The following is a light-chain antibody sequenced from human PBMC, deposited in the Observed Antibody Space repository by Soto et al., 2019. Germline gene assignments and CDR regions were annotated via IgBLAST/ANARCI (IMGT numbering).Light chain of an antibody. Sequence: EIVLTQSPATLSLSPGERATLSCGASQSVSNNYLAWYQQKPGLAPRLLIYDASSRVTGIPDRFSGSGSGTDFTLTISRLEPEDFGLYYCLHYGSSSGFGQGTKVEIK. CDR2: DAS. CDR1: QSVSNNY. CDR3: LHYGSSSG. V-gene: IGKV3D-20*01. J-gene: IGKJ1*01.